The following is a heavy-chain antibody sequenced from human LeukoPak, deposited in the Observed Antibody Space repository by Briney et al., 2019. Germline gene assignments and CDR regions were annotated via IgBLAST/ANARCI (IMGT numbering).Heavy chain of an antibody. D-gene: IGHD2-15*01. Sequence: ASVNVSCKASGGTFSSYAISWVRQAPGQGLEWMGGIIPIFGTANYAQKFQGRVTITADESTSTAYMGLSSLRSEDTAVYYCARGHSPKPYCSGGSRYNWFDPWGQGTLVTVSS. CDR2: IIPIFGTA. CDR3: ARGHSPKPYCSGGSRYNWFDP. J-gene: IGHJ5*02. V-gene: IGHV1-69*13. CDR1: GGTFSSYA.